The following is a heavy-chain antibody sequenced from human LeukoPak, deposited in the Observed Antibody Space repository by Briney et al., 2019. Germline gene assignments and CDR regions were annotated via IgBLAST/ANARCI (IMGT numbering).Heavy chain of an antibody. D-gene: IGHD3-3*01. CDR1: GGSFSGYY. V-gene: IGHV4-34*01. CDR3: ARSPLSGPFDY. J-gene: IGHJ4*02. Sequence: SETLSLTCAVYGGSFSGYYWSWIPQPPRKGLEWIGEINHSGSTNYTSSLKSPITISVDTSKNQFSLKLSSVTAADTAVYYCARSPLSGPFDYWGQGNLFTVSS. CDR2: INHSGST.